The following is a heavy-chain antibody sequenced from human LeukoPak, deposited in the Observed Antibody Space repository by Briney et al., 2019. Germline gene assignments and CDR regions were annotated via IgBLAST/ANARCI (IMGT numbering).Heavy chain of an antibody. J-gene: IGHJ6*02. V-gene: IGHV3-48*02. Sequence: GGSLRLSCAASGFTFSSYSMNWVRQAPGKGLEWVSYISSSSSTIYYADSVKGRFTISRDNAKNSLYLQMNSLRDEDTAVYYCARDPESYYYYYGMDVWGQETTVTVSS. CDR2: ISSSSSTI. CDR3: ARDPESYYYYYGMDV. CDR1: GFTFSSYS.